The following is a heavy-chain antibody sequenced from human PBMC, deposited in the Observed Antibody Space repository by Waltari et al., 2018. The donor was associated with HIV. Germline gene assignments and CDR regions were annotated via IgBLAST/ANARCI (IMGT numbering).Heavy chain of an antibody. CDR1: GFAFSNYG. J-gene: IGHJ4*02. CDR3: AKGGYDYGDYSYFDY. CDR2: ISLDGKNK. V-gene: IGHV3-30*18. Sequence: QVQLVESGGGVVQPGWSLRLSCEASGFAFSNYGIPWLRQAPGKGLEWVAIISLDGKNKFYADSVKGRFTVSRDNSKNTLYLHMESLRGEDTAVYYCAKGGYDYGDYSYFDYWGQGTLVTVSA. D-gene: IGHD4-17*01.